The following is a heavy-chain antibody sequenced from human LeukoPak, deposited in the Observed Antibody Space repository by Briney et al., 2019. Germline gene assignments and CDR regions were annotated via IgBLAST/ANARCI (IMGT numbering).Heavy chain of an antibody. D-gene: IGHD3-10*01. J-gene: IGHJ6*03. CDR1: GFSFSSHW. CDR2: IRQDESER. Sequence: PGGSLRLSCEASGFSFSSHWMTWVRQPPGKGPEWVANIRQDESERYSADSVKGRFTISRDNAKKSVYLHMSSLRAEDTALYYCARLSAYYYGSYFYYYMDVWGKGTTVTVSS. CDR3: ARLSAYYYGSYFYYYMDV. V-gene: IGHV3-7*01.